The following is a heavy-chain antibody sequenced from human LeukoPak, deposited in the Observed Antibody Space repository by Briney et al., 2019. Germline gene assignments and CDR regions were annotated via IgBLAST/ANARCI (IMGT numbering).Heavy chain of an antibody. CDR2: IGGRGGSK. V-gene: IGHV3-23*01. D-gene: IGHD3-16*01. CDR1: GFVFSSYT. CDR3: AKEGGA. J-gene: IGHJ5*02. Sequence: GGSPRLSCEASGFVFSSYTMTWVRQAPGQGLEWVSAIGGRGGSKYYADSVKGRVTISRDNSKNTVSLQMNSLRRDDTAMYYCAKEGGAWGQGTLVVVSS.